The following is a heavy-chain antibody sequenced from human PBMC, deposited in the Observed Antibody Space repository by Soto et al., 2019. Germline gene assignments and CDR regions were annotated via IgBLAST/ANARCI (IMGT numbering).Heavy chain of an antibody. V-gene: IGHV4-34*01. J-gene: IGHJ5*02. D-gene: IGHD6-13*01. CDR1: GGSFSGYY. CDR2: INHSGST. Sequence: PSETLSLTCAVYGGSFSGYYWSWIRQPPGKGLEWIGEINHSGSTNYNPSLKSRVTISVDTSKNQFSLKLSSVTAADTAVYYCARAREIAAAPDWFDPWGQGTLVTVS. CDR3: ARAREIAAAPDWFDP.